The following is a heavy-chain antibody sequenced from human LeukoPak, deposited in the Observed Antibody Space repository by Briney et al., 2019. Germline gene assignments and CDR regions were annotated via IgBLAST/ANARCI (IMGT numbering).Heavy chain of an antibody. J-gene: IGHJ4*02. CDR3: ARGSSGWYLLFDY. V-gene: IGHV3-33*01. CDR2: IWYDGSNK. Sequence: GRSLRLSCAASGITFSSYGMHWVRQAPGKGLEWVAVIWYDGSNKYYADSVKGRFTISRDNSKNTLYLQMNSLRAEDTAVYYCARGSSGWYLLFDYWGQGTLVTVSS. CDR1: GITFSSYG. D-gene: IGHD6-19*01.